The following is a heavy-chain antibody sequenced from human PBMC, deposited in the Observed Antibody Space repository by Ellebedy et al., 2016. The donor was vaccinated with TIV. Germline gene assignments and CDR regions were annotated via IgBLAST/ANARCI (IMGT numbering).Heavy chain of an antibody. CDR3: ARAPRGVVVITDSFDL. V-gene: IGHV4-59*08. CDR1: GGSISRYY. Sequence: GSLRLXXTVSGGSISRYYWTWIRQPPGKGLEWIGDIYYSGSTNYNPSLKSRVTISVDTSKNEFSLKMSSVTAADTAVYYCARAPRGVVVITDSFDLWGQGTMVSVSS. J-gene: IGHJ3*01. D-gene: IGHD3-22*01. CDR2: IYYSGST.